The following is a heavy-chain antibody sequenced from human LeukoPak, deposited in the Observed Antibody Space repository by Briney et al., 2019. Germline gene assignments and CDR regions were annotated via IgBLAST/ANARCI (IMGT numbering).Heavy chain of an antibody. CDR1: GFTSSTYE. CDR2: ISSSGSAI. V-gene: IGHV3-48*03. J-gene: IGHJ4*02. Sequence: GGSLRLSCAASGFTSSTYEMNWVRQAPGKGLEWISYISSSGSAINYADSVRGRFTISRDNAKNSLKLQMNSPRAEDTAVYYCAREGSRYFFDFWGQGILVTVSS. CDR3: AREGSRYFFDF.